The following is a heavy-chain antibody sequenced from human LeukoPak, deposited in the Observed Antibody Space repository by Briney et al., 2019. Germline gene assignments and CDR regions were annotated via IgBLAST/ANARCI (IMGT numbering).Heavy chain of an antibody. CDR3: ATTYYYDSSGYPLYDY. D-gene: IGHD3-22*01. CDR2: IYYSGST. V-gene: IGHV4-59*01. CDR1: GGSSSSYY. J-gene: IGHJ4*01. Sequence: SETLSLNCTGSGGSSSSYYWSWIRQPPGKGLEWMGYIYYSGSTNYNPSLKSRVTISVDTSKNQFSLKLSSGTAADTAVYCCATTYYYDSSGYPLYDYWGHGTLVTASS.